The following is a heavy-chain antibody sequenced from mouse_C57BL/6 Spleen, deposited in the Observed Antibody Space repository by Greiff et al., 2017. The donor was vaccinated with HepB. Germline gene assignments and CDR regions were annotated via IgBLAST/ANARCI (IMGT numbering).Heavy chain of an antibody. J-gene: IGHJ3*01. Sequence: QVQLQQSGAELVRPGTSVKVSCKASGYAFTNYLIEWVKQRPGQGLEWIGVINPGSGGTNYNEKFKGKATLTADKSSSTAYMQLSSLTSEDSAVYVCAKGGIHYVDTRFAYWGQGTLVTVSA. CDR3: AKGGIHYVDTRFAY. CDR1: GYAFTNYL. D-gene: IGHD2-13*01. CDR2: INPGSGGT. V-gene: IGHV1-54*01.